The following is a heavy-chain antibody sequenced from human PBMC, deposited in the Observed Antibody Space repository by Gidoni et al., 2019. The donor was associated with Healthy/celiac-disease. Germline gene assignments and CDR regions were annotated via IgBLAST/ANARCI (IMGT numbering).Heavy chain of an antibody. CDR2: ISYDGSNK. Sequence: QVQLVESGGGVVQPGRSLRLSCAASGFTFSSYGMHWVRQAPGKGLEWVAVISYDGSNKYYADSVKGRFTISRDNSKNTLYLQMNSLRAEDTAVYYCAKAEAAGIGWGYFDYWGQGTLVTVSS. CDR3: AKAEAAGIGWGYFDY. J-gene: IGHJ4*02. V-gene: IGHV3-30*18. CDR1: GFTFSSYG. D-gene: IGHD6-13*01.